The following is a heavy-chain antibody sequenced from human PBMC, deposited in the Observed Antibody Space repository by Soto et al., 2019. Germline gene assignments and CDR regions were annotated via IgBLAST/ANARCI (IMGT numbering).Heavy chain of an antibody. CDR2: INPNSGGT. J-gene: IGHJ4*02. CDR1: GYTFTGYY. V-gene: IGHV1-2*04. D-gene: IGHD6-19*01. CDR3: ARLVAGQYYFEY. Sequence: QVQLVQSGAEAKKPGASVKVSCKASGYTFTGYYMHWVRQAPGQGLEWMGWINPNSGGTNYAQKFQGWVTMPRDTSISTSYMEMSRLRSDDTAVYYCARLVAGQYYFEYWGQGNLVTFSS.